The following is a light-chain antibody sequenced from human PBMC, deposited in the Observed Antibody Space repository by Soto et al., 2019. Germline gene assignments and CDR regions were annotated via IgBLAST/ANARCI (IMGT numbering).Light chain of an antibody. CDR2: DAS. Sequence: DIQMAQSPSTLSASVGDRVTITCRASQNIDSRLAWYQQKPGKAPKLLVYDASTLERGVTSTFSGSGSGTEFTLTISSLQPEDFATDYCQQYNSFSLFTFGPGTKVETK. CDR1: QNIDSR. V-gene: IGKV1-5*01. CDR3: QQYNSFSLFT. J-gene: IGKJ3*01.